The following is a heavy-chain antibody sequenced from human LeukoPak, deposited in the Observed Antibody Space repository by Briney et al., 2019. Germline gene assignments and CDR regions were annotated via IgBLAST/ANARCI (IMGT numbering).Heavy chain of an antibody. CDR3: ARHLLGYCSGGSCLLSSFDY. CDR2: IHHSGGT. V-gene: IGHV4-34*01. D-gene: IGHD2-15*01. J-gene: IGHJ4*02. CDR1: GESMIGHY. Sequence: SETLSLTCAVYGESMIGHYWTWIRQPPGKRLEWIGEIHHSGGTNSNPSLKNRLTMSIDMSKNQFSLKLSSVTAADTAVYYCARHLLGYCSGGSCLLSSFDYWGQGTLVTVSS.